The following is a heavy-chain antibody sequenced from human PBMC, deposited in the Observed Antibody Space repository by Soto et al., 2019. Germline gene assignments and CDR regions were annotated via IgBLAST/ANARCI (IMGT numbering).Heavy chain of an antibody. Sequence: ASVKVSCKASGYTFTSYDINWVRPATGQGLEWMGWMNPNSGNTGYAQKFQGRVTMTRNTSISTAYMELSSLRSEDTAVDYCARLSIRSGYDYWGQGTLVPSPQ. J-gene: IGHJ4*02. CDR3: ARLSIRSGYDY. D-gene: IGHD5-12*01. CDR1: GYTFTSYD. CDR2: MNPNSGNT. V-gene: IGHV1-8*01.